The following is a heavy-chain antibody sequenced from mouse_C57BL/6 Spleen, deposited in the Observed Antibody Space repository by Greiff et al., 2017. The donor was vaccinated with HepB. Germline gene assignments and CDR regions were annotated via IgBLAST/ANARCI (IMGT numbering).Heavy chain of an antibody. D-gene: IGHD2-12*01. Sequence: EVQLVESGGGLVKPGGSLKLSCAASGFTFSSYAMSWVRQTPEKRLEWVATISDGGSYTYYPDNVKGRFTISRDNAKNNLYLQMSHLKSEDTAMYYCARDYDSYAMDYWGQGTSVTVSS. CDR1: GFTFSSYA. CDR2: ISDGGSYT. J-gene: IGHJ4*01. CDR3: ARDYDSYAMDY. V-gene: IGHV5-4*01.